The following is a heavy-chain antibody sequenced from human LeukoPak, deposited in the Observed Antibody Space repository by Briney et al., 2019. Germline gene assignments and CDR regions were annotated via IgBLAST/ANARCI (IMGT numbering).Heavy chain of an antibody. CDR3: ARRGGDASGYYYYMDV. D-gene: IGHD4-17*01. V-gene: IGHV4-39*07. CDR1: GGSISSSSYY. CDR2: IYYSGST. Sequence: SETLSLTCTVSGGSISSSSYYWGWIRQPPGKGLEWIGSIYYSGSTYYNPSLKSRVTISVDTSKNQFSLKLSSVTAADTAVYYCARRGGDASGYYYYMDVWGKGTTVTISS. J-gene: IGHJ6*03.